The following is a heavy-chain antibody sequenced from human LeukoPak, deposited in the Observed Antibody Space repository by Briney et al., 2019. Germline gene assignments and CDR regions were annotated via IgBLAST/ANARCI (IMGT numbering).Heavy chain of an antibody. CDR1: GLTLRSYG. CDR2: ISGNGGVT. CDR3: AKDPNGDYIDAFDA. D-gene: IGHD2-8*01. J-gene: IGHJ3*01. Sequence: GGSLRLSCAGSGLTLRSYGMTWVRQAPGKGLEWVSSISGNGGVTTYADSVKGRFTMSRDNSRNTLYLQMDSLRAEDTAVYYCAKDPNGDYIDAFDAWGQGTMVTVSS. V-gene: IGHV3-23*01.